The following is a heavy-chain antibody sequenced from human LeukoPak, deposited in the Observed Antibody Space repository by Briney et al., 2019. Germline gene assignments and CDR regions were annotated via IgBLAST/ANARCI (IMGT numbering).Heavy chain of an antibody. D-gene: IGHD1-26*01. CDR3: VRQQTPHGNFDY. J-gene: IGHJ4*02. Sequence: GGSLRLSCAASGFTFSSYWMSWVRQAPGKGLEWVANIKLDGSEKYYVDSVEGRFTISRENAKNSLSLQMNSPRAEDTAVYYCVRQQTPHGNFDYWGQGTLVTVSS. V-gene: IGHV3-7*03. CDR1: GFTFSSYW. CDR2: IKLDGSEK.